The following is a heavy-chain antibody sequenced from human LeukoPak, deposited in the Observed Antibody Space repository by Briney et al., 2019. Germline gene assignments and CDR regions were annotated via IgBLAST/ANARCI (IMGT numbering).Heavy chain of an antibody. CDR2: IRYDGSNK. Sequence: GGSLRLSCAASGFTFSSYGMHWVRQAPGKGLEWVAFIRYDGSNKYYADSVKGRFTISRDNSKNTLYLQMNSLRAEDTAVYYCARQFKVRGVRYYYMDVWGKGTTVTISS. V-gene: IGHV3-30*02. CDR3: ARQFKVRGVRYYYMDV. CDR1: GFTFSSYG. J-gene: IGHJ6*03. D-gene: IGHD3-10*01.